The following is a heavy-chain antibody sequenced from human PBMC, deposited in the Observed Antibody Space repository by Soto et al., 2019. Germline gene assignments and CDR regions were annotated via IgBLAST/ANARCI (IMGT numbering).Heavy chain of an antibody. D-gene: IGHD6-13*01. CDR3: ARSRAAAPPRVGMDV. V-gene: IGHV1-69*13. Sequence: SVKVSCKAPGCTFSRNAISCVRQAPGQGLEWMGGIIPFFHAPNYAQKFQGRVTITADESTSIVFMEMSSLRFEDTAVYYCARSRAAAPPRVGMDVWGQGTTVTVSS. J-gene: IGHJ6*02. CDR1: GCTFSRNA. CDR2: IIPFFHAP.